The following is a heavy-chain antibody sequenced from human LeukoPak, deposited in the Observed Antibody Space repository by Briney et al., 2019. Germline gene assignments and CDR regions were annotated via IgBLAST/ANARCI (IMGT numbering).Heavy chain of an antibody. Sequence: SETLSLTCAVYGGSFSGYYWSWIRQPPGKGLEWIGEINHSGSTNYNPSLKSRVTISVDASKNQFSLKLSSVTAADTAVYYCARGLCSSTSCYDYYYYYMDVWGKGTTVTVSS. CDR3: ARGLCSSTSCYDYYYYYMDV. V-gene: IGHV4-34*01. D-gene: IGHD2-2*01. CDR2: INHSGST. CDR1: GGSFSGYY. J-gene: IGHJ6*03.